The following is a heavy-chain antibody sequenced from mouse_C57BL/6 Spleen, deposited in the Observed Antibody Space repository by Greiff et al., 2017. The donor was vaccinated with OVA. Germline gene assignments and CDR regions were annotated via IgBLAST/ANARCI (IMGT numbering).Heavy chain of an antibody. D-gene: IGHD3-1*01. CDR3: ASGKIGFAY. J-gene: IGHJ3*01. V-gene: IGHV1-26*01. CDR2: INPNNGGT. CDR1: GYTFTDYY. Sequence: EVQLQQSGPELVKPGASVKISCKASGYTFTDYYMNWVKQSHGKSLEWIGDINPNNGGTSYNQKFKGKATLTVDKSSSTAYMELRSLTSEDSAVYYCASGKIGFAYWGQGTLVTVSA.